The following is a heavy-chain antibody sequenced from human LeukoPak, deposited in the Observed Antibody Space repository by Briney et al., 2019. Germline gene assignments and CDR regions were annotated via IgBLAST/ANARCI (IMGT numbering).Heavy chain of an antibody. V-gene: IGHV3-30*04. CDR2: ISYDGSNK. CDR1: GFTFSSYA. Sequence: GGSLRLSCAASGFTFSSYAMHWVRQAPGKGLEWVAVISYDGSNKYYADSVKGRFTISRDNSKNTLYLQMNSLRAEDTAVYYCARGSMVRGVIDYWGQGTLVTVSS. D-gene: IGHD3-10*01. J-gene: IGHJ4*02. CDR3: ARGSMVRGVIDY.